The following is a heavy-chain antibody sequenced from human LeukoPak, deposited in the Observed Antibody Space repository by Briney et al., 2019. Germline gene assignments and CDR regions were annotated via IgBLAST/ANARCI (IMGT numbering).Heavy chain of an antibody. J-gene: IGHJ3*02. Sequence: SETLSLTCTVSGGSISSYYWSWIRQPPGKGLEWIGYIYYSGSTNYNPSLESRVTISVDTSKNQFSLKLSSVTAADTAVYYCARHLHYYDSSGYYDAFDIWGQGTMVTVSS. CDR2: IYYSGST. CDR1: GGSISSYY. D-gene: IGHD3-22*01. V-gene: IGHV4-59*08. CDR3: ARHLHYYDSSGYYDAFDI.